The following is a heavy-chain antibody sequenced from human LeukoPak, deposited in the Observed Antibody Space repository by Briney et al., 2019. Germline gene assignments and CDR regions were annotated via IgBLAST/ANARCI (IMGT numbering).Heavy chain of an antibody. CDR2: NNPSGGRT. D-gene: IGHD3-9*01. J-gene: IGHJ4*02. Sequence: GASLKVSCKASGYTLTSYYMHWVRQAPGQGPEWIGVNNPSGGRTTSYAQKIQGRVTMTRDTPMSTVNMELSSLRAEDTAVYYCARGTLRYFDFWGQGTLVSVSS. V-gene: IGHV1-46*01. CDR1: GYTLTSYY. CDR3: ARGTLRYFDF.